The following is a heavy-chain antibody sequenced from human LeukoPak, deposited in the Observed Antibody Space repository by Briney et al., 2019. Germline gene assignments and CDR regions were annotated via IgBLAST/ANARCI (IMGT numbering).Heavy chain of an antibody. CDR3: ARVYSGSYPGYFDY. V-gene: IGHV1-46*01. J-gene: IGHJ4*02. CDR1: GYTFTSYY. D-gene: IGHD1-26*01. CDR2: INPSGGST. Sequence: GASVKVSCKASGYTFTSYYMHWVRQAPGQGLEWMGIINPSGGSTSYAQKLQDRVTMTIDTSTSTAYMELRSLRSDDTAVYYCARVYSGSYPGYFDYWGQGTLVTVSS.